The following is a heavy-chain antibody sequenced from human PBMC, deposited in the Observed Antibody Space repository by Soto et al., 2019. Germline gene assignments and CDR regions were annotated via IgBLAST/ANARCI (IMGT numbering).Heavy chain of an antibody. CDR3: ARDFSGTTVPKSYYYYGMDV. CDR1: GFTFSSYW. D-gene: IGHD1-1*01. J-gene: IGHJ6*02. V-gene: IGHV3-7*05. CDR2: IKQDGSEK. Sequence: EVQLVESGGGLVQPGGSLRLSCAASGFTFSSYWMSWVRQAPGKGLEWVANIKQDGSEKYYVDSVNGRFTISRDNAKNSLYLQMNSLRAEDTAVYYCARDFSGTTVPKSYYYYGMDVWGQGTTVTVSS.